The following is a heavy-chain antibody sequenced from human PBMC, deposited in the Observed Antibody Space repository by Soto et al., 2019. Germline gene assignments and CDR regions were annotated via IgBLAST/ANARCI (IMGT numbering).Heavy chain of an antibody. J-gene: IGHJ3*02. V-gene: IGHV3-23*01. CDR2: ISGSGGST. D-gene: IGHD3-10*01. CDR3: AKEGALWFGELLWAFDI. CDR1: GFTFSSYA. Sequence: HPGGSLRLSCAASGFTFSSYAMSWVRQAPGKGLEWVSAISGSGGSTYYADSVKGRFTISRDNSKNTLYLQMNSLRAEDTAVYYCAKEGALWFGELLWAFDIWGQGTMVTVSS.